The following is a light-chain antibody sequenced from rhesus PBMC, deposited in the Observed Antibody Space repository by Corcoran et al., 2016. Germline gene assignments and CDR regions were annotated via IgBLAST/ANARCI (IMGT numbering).Light chain of an antibody. J-gene: IGKJ3*01. Sequence: DIQMTQSPSSLSASVGDTVTITCRASQGISSWLAWYQPKPGKAPKLLIYKASSLQSGVPSRFSCSGSGTDFTLTIRSLQSEDFATYYCQQYSSRPFTFGPGTKLDIK. CDR1: QGISSW. CDR2: KAS. V-gene: IGKV1-22*01. CDR3: QQYSSRPFT.